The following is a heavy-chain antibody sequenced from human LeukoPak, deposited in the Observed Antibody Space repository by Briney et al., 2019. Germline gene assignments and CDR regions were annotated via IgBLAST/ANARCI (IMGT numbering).Heavy chain of an antibody. D-gene: IGHD1-26*01. V-gene: IGHV1-24*01. CDR1: GYTFTSYD. Sequence: AASVKVSCKASGYTFTSYDINWVRQAPGKGLEWMGGFDPEDGETIYAQKFQGRVTMTEDTSTDTAYMELSSLRSEDTAVYYCATDRAGGSYNYGMDVWGQGTTVTVSS. J-gene: IGHJ6*02. CDR3: ATDRAGGSYNYGMDV. CDR2: FDPEDGET.